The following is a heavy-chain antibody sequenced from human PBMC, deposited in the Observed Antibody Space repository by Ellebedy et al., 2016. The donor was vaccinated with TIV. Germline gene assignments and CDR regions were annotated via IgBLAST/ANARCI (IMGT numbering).Heavy chain of an antibody. Sequence: ASVKVSCKASGYTFTGYYMHWVRQAPGQGLEWMGWINPHSGGTNYAQKFQGRVTMTRDTSISTAYMELSRLRSDDTAVYYCARSPSPHIPDFDYWGQGTLVTVSS. J-gene: IGHJ4*02. CDR1: GYTFTGYY. D-gene: IGHD2-21*01. V-gene: IGHV1-2*02. CDR3: ARSPSPHIPDFDY. CDR2: INPHSGGT.